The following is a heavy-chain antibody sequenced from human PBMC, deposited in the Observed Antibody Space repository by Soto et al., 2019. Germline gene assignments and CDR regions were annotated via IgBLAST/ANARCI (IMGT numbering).Heavy chain of an antibody. V-gene: IGHV3-33*01. J-gene: IGHJ6*03. D-gene: IGHD1-7*01. Sequence: GGSLRLSCAASGFTFSSYGMHWVRQAPGKGLEWVAVIWYDGSNKYYVDSVKGRFTISRDNSKNTLYLQMNSLRAEDTAVYYCARGEWNWNSVLMDVWGKGTTVTVSS. CDR1: GFTFSSYG. CDR2: IWYDGSNK. CDR3: ARGEWNWNSVLMDV.